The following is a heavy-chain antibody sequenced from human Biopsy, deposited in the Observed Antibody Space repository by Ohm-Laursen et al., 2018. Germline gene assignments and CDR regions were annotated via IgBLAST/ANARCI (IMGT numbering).Heavy chain of an antibody. J-gene: IGHJ4*02. CDR2: INRDSDTA. D-gene: IGHD3-16*01. CDR3: VKDRGGARASFHY. V-gene: IGHV3-9*01. CDR1: GFIFDDYD. Sequence: SLRLSCSASGFIFDDYDMHWVRQAPGKGLEWVSRINRDSDTADYVDSVRDRFTISRDNARKTLFLQMNSLRPEDTALYYCVKDRGGARASFHYWGQGIRVAVSS.